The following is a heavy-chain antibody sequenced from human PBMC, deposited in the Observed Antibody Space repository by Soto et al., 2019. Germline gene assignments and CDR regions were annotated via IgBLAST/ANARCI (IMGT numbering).Heavy chain of an antibody. D-gene: IGHD4-17*01. Sequence: QVQLVQSGAEVKKPGSSVKVSCKASGGTFSSYTISWVRQAPGQGLEWMGRIIPILGIANYAQKFQGRVRITADKSTSTAYMELSSLRSEYTAVYYCASEIDYGDYAPFSGHHQSSGSFDYWGQGTLVTVSS. CDR1: GGTFSSYT. J-gene: IGHJ4*02. CDR2: IIPILGIA. CDR3: ASEIDYGDYAPFSGHHQSSGSFDY. V-gene: IGHV1-69*02.